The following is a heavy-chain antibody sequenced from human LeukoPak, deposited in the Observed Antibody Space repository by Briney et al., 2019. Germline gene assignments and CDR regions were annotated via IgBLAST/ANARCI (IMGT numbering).Heavy chain of an antibody. J-gene: IGHJ4*02. CDR3: AREADAGDY. V-gene: IGHV3-23*01. CDR2: ISGSGGST. D-gene: IGHD6-13*01. CDR1: GFTFSSYA. Sequence: PGGSLRLSCAASGFTFSSYAMTWVRQAPGKGLEWVSVISGSGGSTYYADSVKGRFTISRDKSTNTLYLQMNSLRAEDTAIYYCAREADAGDYWGRGTLVAVSS.